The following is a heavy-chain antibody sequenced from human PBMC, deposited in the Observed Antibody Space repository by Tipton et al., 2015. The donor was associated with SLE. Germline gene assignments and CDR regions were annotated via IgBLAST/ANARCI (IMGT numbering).Heavy chain of an antibody. CDR1: GYSISSGFY. Sequence: TLSLTCTVSGYSISSGFYWGWIRQPPGKGLEWIGNIYHSGSTFYNPSLKSRVTISVDTSKNQFSLKLSSVTAADTAVHYCARGGSASDYWGQGTLVTVSS. CDR3: ARGGSASDY. D-gene: IGHD6-19*01. J-gene: IGHJ4*02. V-gene: IGHV4-38-2*02. CDR2: IYHSGST.